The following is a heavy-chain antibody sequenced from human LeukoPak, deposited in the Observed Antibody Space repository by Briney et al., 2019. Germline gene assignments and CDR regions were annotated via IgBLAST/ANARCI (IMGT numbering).Heavy chain of an antibody. J-gene: IGHJ5*02. CDR2: VSYSGTT. CDR3: ARETPAVRNNCFDP. V-gene: IGHV4-39*02. Sequence: WVRQAPGKGLEWIGSVSYSGTTYYNTSLRSRVTISIDTSRNQFSLKLTSVTAADTAVYYCARETPAVRNNCFDPWGQGTLVTVSS. D-gene: IGHD2-2*01.